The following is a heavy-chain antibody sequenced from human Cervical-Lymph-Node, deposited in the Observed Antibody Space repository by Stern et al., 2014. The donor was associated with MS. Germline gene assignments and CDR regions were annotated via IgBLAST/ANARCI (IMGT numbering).Heavy chain of an antibody. Sequence: VQLVESGAEVKKPGASVKVSCKAFGYTLSSYGISWVRQAPGQGLEWMGWISTYNGKTNYAQKLQGRVTLTTDTSTSTASMELRSLRSDDTAVYYCVRVHPIVQEDYWGQGTLVTVSS. D-gene: IGHD2-21*01. V-gene: IGHV1-18*01. CDR3: VRVHPIVQEDY. CDR1: GYTLSSYG. J-gene: IGHJ4*02. CDR2: ISTYNGKT.